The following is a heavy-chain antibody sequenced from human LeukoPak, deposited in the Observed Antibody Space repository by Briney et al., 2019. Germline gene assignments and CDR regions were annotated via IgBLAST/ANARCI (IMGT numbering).Heavy chain of an antibody. J-gene: IGHJ5*02. V-gene: IGHV3-74*01. CDR1: GFTFSSYC. CDR3: AREAKFGIRTWFEP. D-gene: IGHD3-16*01. Sequence: PGGSLRLSCAASGFTFSSYCMHWVRQAPGKGLVWVSRIYSDGSSTNYADSVKGRFTISRDNTKKTLYLQMNSLSAEDTAVYYCAREAKFGIRTWFEPWGQGTLFPASS. CDR2: IYSDGSST.